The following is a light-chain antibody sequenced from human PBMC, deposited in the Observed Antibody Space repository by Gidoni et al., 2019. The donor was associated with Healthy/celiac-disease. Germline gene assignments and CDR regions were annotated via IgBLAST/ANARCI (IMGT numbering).Light chain of an antibody. Sequence: DIVMTQSPDSLAVSLGERATINCQSSQSVLYSSNNKNYLAWYQQKPGQPPKLLIYWASTRESGVPDRFSGSGSGTDFTLTISSLQAEDVAVYYCQQYYSTLTFGQGTKLEIK. CDR1: QSVLYSSNNKNY. CDR3: QQYYSTLT. V-gene: IGKV4-1*01. CDR2: WAS. J-gene: IGKJ2*01.